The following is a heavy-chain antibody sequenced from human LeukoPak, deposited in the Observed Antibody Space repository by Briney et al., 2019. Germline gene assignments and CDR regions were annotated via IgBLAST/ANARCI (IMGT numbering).Heavy chain of an antibody. J-gene: IGHJ4*02. Sequence: SQTLSPTCAISGDSFSSNSAAWNWIRQSPSRGLEWLGRTYYRSKWSNDYAVSVKSRVIINTDTSKNQFSLKLSSVTAADTAVYYCARERDGGGGMSFDYWGQGTLVTVSS. D-gene: IGHD6-13*01. V-gene: IGHV6-1*01. CDR3: ARERDGGGGMSFDY. CDR2: TYYRSKWSN. CDR1: GDSFSSNSAA.